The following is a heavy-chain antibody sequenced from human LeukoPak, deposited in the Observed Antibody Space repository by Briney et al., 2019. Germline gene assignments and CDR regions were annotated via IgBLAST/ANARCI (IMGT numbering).Heavy chain of an antibody. Sequence: PGPALVKPTQTLTLTCTFSGFSLTTRGMRVSWIRQSPGKAPEWLALIDWEDNIYYSTSLRARLTISKDTSKNQAALTLTNVDPADTATYYCARTSHSGVWYDLDYWGQGTLVTVSS. V-gene: IGHV2-70*01. CDR3: ARTSHSGVWYDLDY. J-gene: IGHJ4*02. CDR1: GFSLTTRGMR. D-gene: IGHD6-19*01. CDR2: IDWEDNI.